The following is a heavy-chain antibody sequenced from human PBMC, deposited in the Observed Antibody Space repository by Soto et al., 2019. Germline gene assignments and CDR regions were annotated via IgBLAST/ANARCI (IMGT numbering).Heavy chain of an antibody. V-gene: IGHV3-30*18. CDR2: ISYDGSNK. J-gene: IGHJ6*02. CDR3: AKDIGYGGNSARYYYYGMDV. D-gene: IGHD2-21*02. Sequence: PGGSLRLSCAASGFTFSSYGMHWVRQAPGKGLEWVAVISYDGSNKYYADSVKGRFTISRDNSKNTLYLQMNSLRAEDTAVYYCAKDIGYGGNSARYYYYGMDVWGQGTTVTVSS. CDR1: GFTFSSYG.